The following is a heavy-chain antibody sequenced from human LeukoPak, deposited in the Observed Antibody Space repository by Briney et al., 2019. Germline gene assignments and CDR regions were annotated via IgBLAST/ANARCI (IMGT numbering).Heavy chain of an antibody. J-gene: IGHJ4*02. D-gene: IGHD3-22*01. Sequence: GGSLRLSCAASGFTFSSYDMHWVRQAPGKGLEWVAFIRYDGSNKYYADSVKGRFTISRDNAKNSLYLQMNSLRAEDTAVYYCARILDYYDSSGYYRGTYYFDYWGQGTLVTVSS. CDR1: GFTFSSYD. CDR2: IRYDGSNK. CDR3: ARILDYYDSSGYYRGTYYFDY. V-gene: IGHV3-30*02.